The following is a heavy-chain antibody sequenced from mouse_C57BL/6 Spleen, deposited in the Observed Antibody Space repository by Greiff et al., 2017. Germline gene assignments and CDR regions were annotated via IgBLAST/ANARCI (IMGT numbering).Heavy chain of an antibody. V-gene: IGHV3-6*01. J-gene: IGHJ3*01. CDR3: ARGDDGAWFAY. CDR1: GYSITSGYY. D-gene: IGHD2-12*01. CDR2: ISYDGSN. Sequence: VQLQQSGPGLVKPSQSLSLTCSVTGYSITSGYYWNWIRQFPGNKLEWMGYISYDGSNNYNPSLKNRISITRDTSKNQFFLKLNSVTTEDTATYYCARGDDGAWFAYWGQGTLVTVSA.